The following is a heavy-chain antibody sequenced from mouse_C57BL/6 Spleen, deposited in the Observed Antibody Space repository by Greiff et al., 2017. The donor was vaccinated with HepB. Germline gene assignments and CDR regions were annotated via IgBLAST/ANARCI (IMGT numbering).Heavy chain of an antibody. CDR1: GYTFTGYW. CDR2: IYPGSGNT. D-gene: IGHD2-5*01. J-gene: IGHJ2*01. CDR3: ARADSNYGFDY. V-gene: IGHV1-9*01. Sequence: QVQLKQSGAELMKPGASVKLSCKATGYTFTGYWIEWVKQRPGKGLEWIGEIYPGSGNTNYNEKFKGKATFTADTSSNTAYMQLSSLTTEDSAIYYCARADSNYGFDYWGQGTTLTVSS.